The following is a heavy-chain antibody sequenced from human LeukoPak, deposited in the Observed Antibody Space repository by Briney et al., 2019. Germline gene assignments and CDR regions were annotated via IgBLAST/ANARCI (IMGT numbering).Heavy chain of an antibody. V-gene: IGHV3-7*01. CDR2: IKQDGSEK. CDR3: ARRGFITIFGVVTQYYFDY. J-gene: IGHJ4*02. CDR1: GFTVSSSY. D-gene: IGHD3-3*01. Sequence: GGSLRLSCAASGFTVSSSYMYWVRQAPGKGLEWVANIKQDGSEKYYVDSVKGRFTISRDNAKNSLYLQMNSLRAEDTAVYYCARRGFITIFGVVTQYYFDYWGQGTLVTVSS.